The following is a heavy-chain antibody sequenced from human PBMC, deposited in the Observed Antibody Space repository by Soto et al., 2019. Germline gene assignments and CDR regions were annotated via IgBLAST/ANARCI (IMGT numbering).Heavy chain of an antibody. D-gene: IGHD2-15*01. CDR3: ARWQGSYYYYYMDV. CDR2: IIPILGIA. Sequence: QVQLVQSGAEVKKPGSSVKVSCKASGGTFSSYTISWVRQAPGQGLEWMGRIIPILGIANYAQKFQGRVTITADKSTSTAYMELSSLRSEDTAAYYCARWQGSYYYYYMDVWGKGTTVTVSS. V-gene: IGHV1-69*02. CDR1: GGTFSSYT. J-gene: IGHJ6*03.